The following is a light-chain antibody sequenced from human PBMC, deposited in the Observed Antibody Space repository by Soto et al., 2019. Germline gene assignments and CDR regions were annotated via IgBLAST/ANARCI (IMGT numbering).Light chain of an antibody. CDR3: SSYAVSNSLV. J-gene: IGLJ2*01. V-gene: IGLV2-8*01. Sequence: QSALTQPPSASGSPGQSVTICCTGTSSDVGDYNYVSWYQQHPGKAPKLMIYEVSKRPSGVPDRFSGSKSGNTASLTVSGLQAEDEADYYCSSYAVSNSLVFGGGTKLTVL. CDR2: EVS. CDR1: SSDVGDYNY.